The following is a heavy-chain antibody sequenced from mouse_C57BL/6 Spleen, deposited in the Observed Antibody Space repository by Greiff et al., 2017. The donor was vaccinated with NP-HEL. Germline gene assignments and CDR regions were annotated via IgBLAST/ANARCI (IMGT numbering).Heavy chain of an antibody. Sequence: QVQLKQSGPGLVQPSQCLSITCTVSGFSLTSYGVHWVRQSPGKGLEWLGVIWSGGSKDYNAAFLSRLSISKDNSKIQVFFKMNSLQAYDTASYYCARCHYYGSSYNYAIDYWGQGTSVTVSS. CDR2: IWSGGSK. J-gene: IGHJ4*01. V-gene: IGHV2-2*01. CDR1: GFSLTSYG. D-gene: IGHD1-1*01. CDR3: ARCHYYGSSYNYAIDY.